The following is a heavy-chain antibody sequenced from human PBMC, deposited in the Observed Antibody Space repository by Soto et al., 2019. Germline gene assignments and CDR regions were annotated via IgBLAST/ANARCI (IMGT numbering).Heavy chain of an antibody. CDR3: AKRAARRASPMET. J-gene: IGHJ5*02. CDR1: GFTFSDYA. D-gene: IGHD1-1*01. Sequence: RLSCAASGFTFSDYAMSWVRQAPGKGLEWVSDLRPSGGATFYANSVEGRFTISRDNSKSTLYLQMNSLRGEDTALYYCAKRAARRASPMETWGQGTLATVSS. V-gene: IGHV3-23*01. CDR2: LRPSGGAT.